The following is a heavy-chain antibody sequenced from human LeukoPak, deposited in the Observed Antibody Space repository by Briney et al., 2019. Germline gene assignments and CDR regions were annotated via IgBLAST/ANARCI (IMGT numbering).Heavy chain of an antibody. CDR3: AKEKLPSGYSFLTDY. D-gene: IGHD5-18*01. V-gene: IGHV3-30*18. Sequence: GGSLRLSCAASGFTFINYGMHWVRQAPGKGLEWVAVISYDATNKYYADSVKGRFTISRDNSKNTLYLQMNSLRPEDTAVYYCAKEKLPSGYSFLTDYWGQGTLVTVSS. J-gene: IGHJ4*02. CDR2: ISYDATNK. CDR1: GFTFINYG.